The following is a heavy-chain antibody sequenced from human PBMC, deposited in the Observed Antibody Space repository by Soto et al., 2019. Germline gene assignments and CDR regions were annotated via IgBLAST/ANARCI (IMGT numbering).Heavy chain of an antibody. Sequence: SETLSLTCTFSGCSISRSSYYLGWIRQPPGKGLEWIGSIHYSGSTYYNPSLKSRVTISVDTSKNQFSLKLSSVTAADTAVYYCARRSSTAGATIFDYWGQGTLVTVSS. V-gene: IGHV4-39*01. CDR1: GCSISRSSYY. D-gene: IGHD5-12*01. CDR2: IHYSGST. J-gene: IGHJ4*02. CDR3: ARRSSTAGATIFDY.